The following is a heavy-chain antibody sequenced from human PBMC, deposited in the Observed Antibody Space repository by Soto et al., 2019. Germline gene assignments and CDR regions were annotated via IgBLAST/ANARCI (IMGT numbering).Heavy chain of an antibody. CDR3: ARSYYDSTGFWVDH. CDR2: MYFGGSF. D-gene: IGHD3-22*01. Sequence: QMQLQASGPGLVKPSETLSLTCNVSGASVSHGYWSWIRQPPGKGLEWIGFMYFGGSFNYNPSLTRRATRSVETSKNQFSMKLTSVTASVTAVYYCARSYYDSTGFWVDHWGQGTLVTVSS. V-gene: IGHV4-59*02. J-gene: IGHJ5*02. CDR1: GASVSHGY.